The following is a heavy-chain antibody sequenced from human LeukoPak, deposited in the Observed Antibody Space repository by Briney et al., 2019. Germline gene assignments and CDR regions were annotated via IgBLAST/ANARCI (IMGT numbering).Heavy chain of an antibody. V-gene: IGHV3-74*01. J-gene: IGHJ4*02. CDR3: ASGSGDYGDPFDY. CDR2: INGDGSET. CDR1: GFTFSSHW. Sequence: GSLRLSCSASGFTFSSHWMHWVRQAPGKGLVWVARINGDGSETNYAGSVRGRFTISRDNAKSTLYLQMNSLRAEDTAVYYCASGSGDYGDPFDYWGQGTLVTVSS. D-gene: IGHD4-17*01.